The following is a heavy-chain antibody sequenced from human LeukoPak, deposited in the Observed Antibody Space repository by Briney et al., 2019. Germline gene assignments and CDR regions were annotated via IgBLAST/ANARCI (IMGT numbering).Heavy chain of an antibody. D-gene: IGHD4-23*01. CDR2: VSGSGGNT. J-gene: IGHJ4*02. CDR1: GXXFXNXV. V-gene: IGHV3-23*01. CDR3: ATSKTVVTSHFDS. Sequence: GGXXRXXCAXXGXXFXNXVXXWXRQAPGKGLEWVSAVSGSGGNTYYADSVKGRFTVSRDNSKNTLYLQMNSLRAEDTAIYYCATSKTVVTSHFDSWGQGTLVPVSS.